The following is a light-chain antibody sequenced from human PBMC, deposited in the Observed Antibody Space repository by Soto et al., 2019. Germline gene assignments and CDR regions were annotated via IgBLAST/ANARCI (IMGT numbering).Light chain of an antibody. V-gene: IGKV3-20*01. CDR3: QQYGSSPT. CDR2: GAS. CDR1: QSVSSSY. J-gene: IGKJ4*01. Sequence: EIVLTQSPGTLSLSPGERATLSCRASQSVSSSYLAWYQQKPGQAPRLLIYGASSRATGIPDRFSGSGSGTDFTLTISRLEPEDFAVYSCQQYGSSPTVGGGTKVEIK.